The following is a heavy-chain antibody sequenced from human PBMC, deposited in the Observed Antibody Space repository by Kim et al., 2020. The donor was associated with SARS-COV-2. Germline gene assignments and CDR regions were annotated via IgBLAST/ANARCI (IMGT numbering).Heavy chain of an antibody. CDR1: GFTFSSYA. J-gene: IGHJ6*02. Sequence: GGSLRLSCAASGFTFSSYAMHWVRQAPGKGLEWVAVISYDGSNKYYADSVKGRFTISRDNSKNTLYLQMNSLRAEDTAVYYCARGYCSGGSCYPTQYSYYGMDVWGQGTTVTVSS. V-gene: IGHV3-30*04. CDR2: ISYDGSNK. D-gene: IGHD2-15*01. CDR3: ARGYCSGGSCYPTQYSYYGMDV.